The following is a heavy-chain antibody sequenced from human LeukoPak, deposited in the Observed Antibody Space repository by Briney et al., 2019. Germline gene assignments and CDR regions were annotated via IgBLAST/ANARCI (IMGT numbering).Heavy chain of an antibody. CDR1: GYTFTSYY. CDR2: SDPNSGAT. J-gene: IGHJ4*02. V-gene: IGHV1-2*02. CDR3: AREESIGRYQFLHDY. Sequence: ASVQVSCKTSGYTFTSYYIHWLRQVPGQGFEWMGWSDPNSGATKYEHFQGRVTMTTDTSISTAYMELRSLTSDDTAVYYCAREESIGRYQFLHDYWGQGTLVTVSS. D-gene: IGHD1-26*01.